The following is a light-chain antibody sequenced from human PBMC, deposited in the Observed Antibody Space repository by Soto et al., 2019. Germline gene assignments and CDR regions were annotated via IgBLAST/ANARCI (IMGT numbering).Light chain of an antibody. V-gene: IGKV3-11*01. CDR3: RQRSNWPPYWT. Sequence: EIVLTQSPATLSLTPGERATLSCSASQRVSSYLAWYQQKPGQAPRLLLYVASNRATGIPARFSGSGSGTDFTLTISSLEPEDFAVYYCRQRSNWPPYWTFGQGTKVDIK. CDR2: VAS. J-gene: IGKJ1*01. CDR1: QRVSSY.